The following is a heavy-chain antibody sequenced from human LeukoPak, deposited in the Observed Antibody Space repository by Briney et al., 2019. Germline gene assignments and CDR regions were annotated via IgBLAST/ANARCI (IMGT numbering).Heavy chain of an antibody. CDR3: ARVGYSSRVRWFDP. D-gene: IGHD6-19*01. CDR1: GGTFSSYA. Sequence: GASVKVSCKASGGTFSSYAISWVRQAPGQGLEWMGGIIPIFGTANYAQKFQGRVTITTDESTSTAYMELSSLRSEDTAVYYCARVGYSSRVRWFDPWGQGTLVTVSS. V-gene: IGHV1-69*05. CDR2: IIPIFGTA. J-gene: IGHJ5*02.